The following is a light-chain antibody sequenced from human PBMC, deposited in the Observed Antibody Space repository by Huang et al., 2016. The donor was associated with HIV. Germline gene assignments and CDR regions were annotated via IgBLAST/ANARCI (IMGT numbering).Light chain of an antibody. CDR3: QHYNNWPPWT. Sequence: EIVMTQSPATLSVSPGERATLSCRASQGVSNNIAWDQQKPGQTPRLLIHGATTRATGIAAKFSGRGSGTDFTRTITSRQPEDSAVYYCQHYNNWPPWTFGPGTQVEI. J-gene: IGKJ1*01. V-gene: IGKV3D-15*01. CDR2: GAT. CDR1: QGVSNN.